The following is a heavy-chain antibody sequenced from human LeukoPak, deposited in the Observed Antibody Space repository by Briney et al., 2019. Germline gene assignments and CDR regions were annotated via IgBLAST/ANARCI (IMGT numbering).Heavy chain of an antibody. D-gene: IGHD3-22*01. Sequence: SETLSLTCTTSGGSISSSSYYWGWIRQPPGKGLEWIGSIYYSGSTNYNPSLKSRVTISVDTSKNQFSLKLTSVLAADTADYFCARLSDYDVDTSHYMDVWGKGTTVTVSS. V-gene: IGHV4-39*07. CDR1: GGSISSSSYY. CDR2: IYYSGST. J-gene: IGHJ6*03. CDR3: ARLSDYDVDTSHYMDV.